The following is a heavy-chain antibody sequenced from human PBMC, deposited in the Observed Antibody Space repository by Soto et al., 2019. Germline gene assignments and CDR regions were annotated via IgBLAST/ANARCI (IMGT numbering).Heavy chain of an antibody. J-gene: IGHJ4*02. CDR2: ISGSGGST. D-gene: IGHD3-16*01. CDR1: GFTFSSYA. CDR3: AKDSLMITFGGVLDY. V-gene: IGHV3-23*01. Sequence: EVQLLESGGGLVQPGGSLRLSCAASGFTFSSYAMSWVRQAPGKGLEWVSAISGSGGSTYYADSVKGRFTISRDNSKNTLDLQMNSLRAEDTAVYYCAKDSLMITFGGVLDYWGQGTLVTVSS.